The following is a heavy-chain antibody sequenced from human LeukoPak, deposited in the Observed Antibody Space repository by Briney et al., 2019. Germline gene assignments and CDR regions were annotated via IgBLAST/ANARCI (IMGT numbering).Heavy chain of an antibody. V-gene: IGHV3-23*01. D-gene: IGHD3-3*01. Sequence: GGSLRLSCAASGLTFSSYAMSWVRQAPGKGLEWVSAISGSGGSTYYADSVKGRFTISRDNSKNTLYLQMNSLRAEDTAVYYCAKEPLPPYDFWSGYWDYWGQGTLVTVSS. CDR2: ISGSGGST. CDR3: AKEPLPPYDFWSGYWDY. CDR1: GLTFSSYA. J-gene: IGHJ4*02.